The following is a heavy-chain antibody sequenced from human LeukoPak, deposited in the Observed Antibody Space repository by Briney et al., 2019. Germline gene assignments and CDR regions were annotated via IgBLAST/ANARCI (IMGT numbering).Heavy chain of an antibody. CDR3: ARTYDSSGYYYVGGFDY. D-gene: IGHD3-22*01. CDR1: GGSISSGSYY. J-gene: IGHJ4*02. V-gene: IGHV4-61*02. Sequence: SETLSLTCTVSGGSISSGSYYWSWIRQPAGKGLEWIGRIYTSGSTNYNPSLKSRVTISVDTSKNQFSLKLSSVTAADTAVYYCARTYDSSGYYYVGGFDYWGQGTLVTVSS. CDR2: IYTSGST.